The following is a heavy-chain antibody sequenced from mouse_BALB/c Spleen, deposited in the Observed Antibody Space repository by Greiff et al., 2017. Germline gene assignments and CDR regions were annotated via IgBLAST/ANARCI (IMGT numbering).Heavy chain of an antibody. Sequence: EVKLVESGGGLVQPGGSLKLSCAASGFTFSSYTMSWVRQTPEKRLEWVAYISNGGGSTYYPDTVKGRFTISRDNAKNTLYLQMSSLKSEDTAMYYCARDRMITTGGAMDYWGQGTSVTVSS. CDR3: ARDRMITTGGAMDY. J-gene: IGHJ4*01. D-gene: IGHD2-4*01. CDR2: ISNGGGST. CDR1: GFTFSSYT. V-gene: IGHV5-12-2*01.